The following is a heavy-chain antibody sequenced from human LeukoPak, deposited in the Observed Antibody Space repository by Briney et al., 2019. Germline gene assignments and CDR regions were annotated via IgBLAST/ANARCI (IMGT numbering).Heavy chain of an antibody. V-gene: IGHV4-30-4*07. CDR1: GVSISSGGYC. Sequence: SETLSLTWAVSGVSISSGGYCRSWLRPPPGTGLEWVGYIYYSGSPYYIPYLKRRVTISVDTSKSQFSLQLSSATAADTAVYYCARDSTGYYYDSSGYFGFDPWGQGTLVTVSS. D-gene: IGHD3-22*01. CDR2: IYYSGSP. CDR3: ARDSTGYYYDSSGYFGFDP. J-gene: IGHJ5*02.